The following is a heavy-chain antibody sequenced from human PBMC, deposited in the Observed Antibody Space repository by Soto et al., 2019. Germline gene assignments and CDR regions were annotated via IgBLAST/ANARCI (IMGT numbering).Heavy chain of an antibody. V-gene: IGHV3-73*01. D-gene: IGHD1-26*01. CDR3: SRREGDD. CDR1: GFTFSGFA. CDR2: IGSSADTYAT. J-gene: IGHJ4*02. Sequence: PGGSLRLSCAGSGFTFSGFAIHWVRQAPGIGLEWVGRIGSSADTYATAYTASVKGRFTISRDDSKNTAYLQMNSLKTEDTAVYYCSRREGDDWGQGTLVTVSS.